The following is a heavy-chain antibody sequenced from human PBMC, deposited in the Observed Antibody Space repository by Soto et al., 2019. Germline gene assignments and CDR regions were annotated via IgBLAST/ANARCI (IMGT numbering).Heavy chain of an antibody. CDR2: IQYSGST. CDR1: GDSVSSGSYY. D-gene: IGHD2-15*01. Sequence: SETLSLTCTVSGDSVSSGSYYWSWIRQPLGKGLEWIGNIQYSGSTEYNPSLKSRVSISVDRPKNQFSLKVTSVTAADTAIYYCARKDSQGSWAAWYWGQGTQVTVYS. J-gene: IGHJ4*02. CDR3: ARKDSQGSWAAWY. V-gene: IGHV4-61*01.